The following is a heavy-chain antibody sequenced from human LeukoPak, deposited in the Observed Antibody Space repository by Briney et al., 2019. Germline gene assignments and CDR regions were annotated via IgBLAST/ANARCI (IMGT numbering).Heavy chain of an antibody. V-gene: IGHV4-34*01. CDR1: GGSFSGYY. CDR2: INHSGST. CDR3: ARGGPATAYDY. Sequence: SETLSLTCAVYGGSFSGYYWSWIRQPPGKGLEWIGEINHSGSTNYNPSLKSRVTISVGTSKNQFSLKLSSVTAADTAVYYCARGGPATAYDYWGQGTLVTVSS. D-gene: IGHD5-12*01. J-gene: IGHJ4*02.